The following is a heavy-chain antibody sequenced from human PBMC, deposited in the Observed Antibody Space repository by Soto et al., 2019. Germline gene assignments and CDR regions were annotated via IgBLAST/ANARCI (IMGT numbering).Heavy chain of an antibody. CDR3: ARLGQGYSGYDGTWFDP. CDR2: IYYSGST. V-gene: IGHV4-59*01. Sequence: SFGTLSLTRTVSGGSIRSYYWSWDREPPGKGLEWIGYIYYSGSTNYNPSLKSRVTISVDTSKNQFSLKLSSVTAADTAVYYCARLGQGYSGYDGTWFDPWGQGTLVTVSS. J-gene: IGHJ5*02. CDR1: GGSIRSYY. D-gene: IGHD5-12*01.